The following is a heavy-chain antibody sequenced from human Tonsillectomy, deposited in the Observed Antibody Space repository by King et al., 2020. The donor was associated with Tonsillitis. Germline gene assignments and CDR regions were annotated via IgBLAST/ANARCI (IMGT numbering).Heavy chain of an antibody. V-gene: IGHV3-48*03. CDR1: GFTFSSYE. Sequence: VQLVESGGGLVQPGGSLRLSCAASGFTFSSYEMNWVRQAPGKGLEWVLYVISSGDTIYYADSVKGRCTISRDNAKNSLYLQMNSLRGEDTAVYYCARVSVVRGIYYYYYYMDVWGKGTTVTVSS. D-gene: IGHD3-10*01. J-gene: IGHJ6*03. CDR3: ARVSVVRGIYYYYYYMDV. CDR2: VISSGDTI.